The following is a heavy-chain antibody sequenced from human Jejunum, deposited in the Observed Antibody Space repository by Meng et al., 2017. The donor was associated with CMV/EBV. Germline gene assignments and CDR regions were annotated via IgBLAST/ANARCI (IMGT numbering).Heavy chain of an antibody. CDR1: GISVTTNY. Sequence: MLLEEAGGCLVPPWGSLRLSCAVSGISVTTNYMTWVRPTPGKGLEWVSVIYSGGDKTYYADSVKGRFTISRDSSRNTLYLQMTSLRAGDTALYYCARGAMSFESWDQGTLVTVSS. CDR2: IYSGGDKT. CDR3: ARGAMSFES. J-gene: IGHJ5*01. V-gene: IGHV3-66*01.